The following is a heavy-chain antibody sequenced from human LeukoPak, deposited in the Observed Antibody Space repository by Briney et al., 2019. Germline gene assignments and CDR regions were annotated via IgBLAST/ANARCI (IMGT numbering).Heavy chain of an antibody. CDR2: INHSGST. D-gene: IGHD2-21*02. CDR1: GGSFSGYY. V-gene: IGHV4-34*01. CDR3: ARVPGVTNPGGVAY. Sequence: SETLSLTCAVYGGSFSGYYWSWIRQPPGKGLEWIGEINHSGSTNYNPSLKSRVTISVDTSKNQFSLKPSSVTAADTAVYYCARVPGVTNPGGVAYWGQGTLVTVSS. J-gene: IGHJ4*02.